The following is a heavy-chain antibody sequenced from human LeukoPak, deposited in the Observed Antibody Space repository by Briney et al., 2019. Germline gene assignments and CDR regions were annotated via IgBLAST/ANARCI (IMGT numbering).Heavy chain of an antibody. CDR2: IQQDGSEK. CDR3: ARVRKLRTRGVMDPLDY. D-gene: IGHD3-10*01. Sequence: QSGGSLRLSCAASGVTFNYYWLTWVRQAPGKGLEWVANIQQDGSEKYYVDSVKGRFIISRDNAENSLYLQMNSLRAEDTAVYYCARVRKLRTRGVMDPLDYWGQGTLVTVSS. CDR1: GVTFNYYW. V-gene: IGHV3-7*01. J-gene: IGHJ4*02.